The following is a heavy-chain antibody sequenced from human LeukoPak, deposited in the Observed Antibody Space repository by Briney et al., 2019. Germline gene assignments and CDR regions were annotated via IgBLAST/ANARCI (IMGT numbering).Heavy chain of an antibody. CDR2: MNPNSGNT. Sequence: ASVKVSCKASGYTFTSYDINWVRQATGQGLEWMGWMNPNSGNTGYAQKFQGRVTITRNTSISTAYMELSSLRSEDTAVYYCARGNQPPQYYYYYYYKDVWGKGTTVTVFS. D-gene: IGHD1-14*01. V-gene: IGHV1-8*03. CDR3: ARGNQPPQYYYYYYYKDV. J-gene: IGHJ6*03. CDR1: GYTFTSYD.